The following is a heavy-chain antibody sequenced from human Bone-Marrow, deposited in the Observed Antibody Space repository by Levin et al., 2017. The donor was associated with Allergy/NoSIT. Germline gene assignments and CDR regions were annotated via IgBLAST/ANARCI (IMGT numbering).Heavy chain of an antibody. CDR3: ARSRYCSGGSCVNWFDP. D-gene: IGHD2-15*01. V-gene: IGHV1-3*01. CDR1: GYTFTSYA. J-gene: IGHJ5*02. CDR2: INAGNGNT. Sequence: ASVKVSCKASGYTFTSYAMHWVRQAPGQRLEWMGWINAGNGNTKYSQKFQGRVTITRDTSASTAYMELSSLRSEDTAVYYCARSRYCSGGSCVNWFDPWGQGTLVTVSS.